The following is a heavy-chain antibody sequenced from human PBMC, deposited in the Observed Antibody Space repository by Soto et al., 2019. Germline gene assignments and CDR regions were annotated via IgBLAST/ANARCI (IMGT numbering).Heavy chain of an antibody. CDR2: IYYSGST. J-gene: IGHJ6*02. Sequence: SETLSLTCTVSGGSISSGGYYWSWIHQHPGKGLEWIGYIYYSGSTYYNPSLKSRVTISVDTSKNQFSLKLSSVTAADTAVYYCARNLPPQRYYYYYGMDVWGQGTTVTVYS. CDR3: ARNLPPQRYYYYYGMDV. V-gene: IGHV4-31*03. CDR1: GGSISSGGYY.